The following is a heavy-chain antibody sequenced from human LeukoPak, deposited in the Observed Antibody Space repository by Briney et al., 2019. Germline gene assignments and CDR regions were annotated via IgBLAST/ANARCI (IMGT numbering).Heavy chain of an antibody. CDR3: ARLAGSAKQLVRVYYYCYIDV. Sequence: EASVKVSCKASGYTFTSYGMSWVRQAPGQGLEWMGWINDYYGNKYYAQKLQGRVTITTDTSTSTAYRELRSLRSDDTAVYYCARLAGSAKQLVRVYYYCYIDVWGKGTTVTVSS. D-gene: IGHD6-6*01. CDR1: GYTFTSYG. V-gene: IGHV1-18*01. CDR2: INDYYGNK. J-gene: IGHJ6*03.